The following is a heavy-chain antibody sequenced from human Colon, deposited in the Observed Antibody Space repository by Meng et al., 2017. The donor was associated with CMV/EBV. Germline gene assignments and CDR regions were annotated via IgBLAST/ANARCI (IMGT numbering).Heavy chain of an antibody. V-gene: IGHV4-34*01. CDR1: GASFSGYY. Sequence: SETLSLTCAVHGASFSGYYWSWIRQSPGKGLEGIGEINESGSTKYNPSLKSRVTISIDTSKNQFSLNLSSVTAADTAVYYFARGGRRSIVIGRFVDYWGQGTLVTVSS. J-gene: IGHJ4*02. CDR3: ARGGRRSIVIGRFVDY. D-gene: IGHD6-6*01. CDR2: INESGST.